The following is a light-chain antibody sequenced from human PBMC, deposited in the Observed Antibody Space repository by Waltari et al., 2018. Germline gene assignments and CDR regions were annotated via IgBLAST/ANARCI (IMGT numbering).Light chain of an antibody. J-gene: IGKJ4*01. Sequence: DIQMTQSPSSLSASVGDRVTITCRPSQSISYYLNWYQQKPGKAPNLLIYETSNLQSWVPSRFSGSGSGTDFSLTISNLQPEDFVTYYCQQSFRTPLTFGGGTKVEIK. CDR2: ETS. CDR1: QSISYY. CDR3: QQSFRTPLT. V-gene: IGKV1-39*01.